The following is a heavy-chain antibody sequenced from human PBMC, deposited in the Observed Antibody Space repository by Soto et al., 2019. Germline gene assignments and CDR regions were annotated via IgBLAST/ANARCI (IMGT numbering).Heavy chain of an antibody. CDR1: GFTFSSYG. J-gene: IGHJ4*02. Sequence: GGSLRLSCAASGFTFSSYGMHGVRQAPGKGLEWVAVISYDGSNKYYADSVKGRFTISRDNSKNTLYLQMNSLRAEDTAVYYCAKARLWFGELLLGGFDYWGQGTLVTVSS. D-gene: IGHD3-10*01. CDR3: AKARLWFGELLLGGFDY. V-gene: IGHV3-30*18. CDR2: ISYDGSNK.